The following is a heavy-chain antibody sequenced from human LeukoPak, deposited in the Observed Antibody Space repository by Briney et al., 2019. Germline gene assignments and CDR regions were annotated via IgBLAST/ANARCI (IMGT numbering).Heavy chain of an antibody. CDR3: AQWDGGLRGFRI. CDR2: IHHTGRR. Sequence: SDPLPLTCAVSGAPVSSYFWNWLRQSPGGTLEWIGFIHHTGRRLHNPSLDSRITMSVDRSNNQFSLDLSSLTSADTATYYCAQWDGGLRGFRIWGQG. D-gene: IGHD1-26*01. J-gene: IGHJ3*02. CDR1: GAPVSSYF. V-gene: IGHV4-59*02.